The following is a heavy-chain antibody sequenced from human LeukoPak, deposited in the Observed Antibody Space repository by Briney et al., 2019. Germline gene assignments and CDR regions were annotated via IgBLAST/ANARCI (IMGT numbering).Heavy chain of an antibody. CDR3: ARVVVGATTPEVAFDI. V-gene: IGHV1-2*02. D-gene: IGHD1-26*01. CDR2: INPNSGGT. CDR1: GYTFTGYY. Sequence: ASVKVSCKASGYTFTGYYMHWVRQAPGQGLVWMGWINPNSGGTNYAQKFQGRVTMTRDTSISTAYMELSRLRSDDTAVYYCARVVVGATTPEVAFDIWGQGTMVTVSS. J-gene: IGHJ3*02.